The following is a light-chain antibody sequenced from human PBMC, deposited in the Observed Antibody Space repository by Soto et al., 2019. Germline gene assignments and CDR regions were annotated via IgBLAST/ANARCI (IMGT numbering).Light chain of an antibody. V-gene: IGKV1-5*01. CDR1: QTISTW. CDR2: DAS. CDR3: LQHNSYPRT. Sequence: DIQVTQSPPTLSASVGDRVTITCRASQTISTWMAWYQQKPGKAPKLLVYDASTLQSGVASRFSGSGSGTEFTLIISGLQPDDSATYFCLQHNSYPRTFGQGTKVDI. J-gene: IGKJ1*01.